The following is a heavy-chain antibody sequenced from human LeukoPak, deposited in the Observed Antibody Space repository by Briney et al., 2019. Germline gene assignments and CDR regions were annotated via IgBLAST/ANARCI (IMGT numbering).Heavy chain of an antibody. Sequence: SETLSLTCAVSGDSISSGNWWSWVRQPPGERLEHIGYIHYSADSNNNPSLKSRVTMSMDTSKNQFSLKLTSVTAADTAVYYCARHADGGTYPLDYWGQGTLVTVSS. CDR1: GDSISSGNW. D-gene: IGHD1-26*01. CDR2: IHYSADS. CDR3: ARHADGGTYPLDY. V-gene: IGHV4/OR15-8*02. J-gene: IGHJ4*02.